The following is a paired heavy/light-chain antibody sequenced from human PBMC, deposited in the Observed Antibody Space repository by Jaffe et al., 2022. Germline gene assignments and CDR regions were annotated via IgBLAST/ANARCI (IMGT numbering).Light chain of an antibody. CDR1: SSNIGAGYD. Sequence: QSVLTQPPSVSGAPGQRVTISCTGSSSNIGAGYDVHWYQQLPGTAPKLLIYGNSNRPSGVPDRFSGSKSGTSASLAITGLQAEDEADYYCQSYDSSLSGTNWVFGGGTKLTVL. CDR3: QSYDSSLSGTNWV. J-gene: IGLJ3*02. V-gene: IGLV1-40*01. CDR2: GNS.
Heavy chain of an antibody. CDR2: ISAYNGNT. V-gene: IGHV1-18*01. D-gene: IGHD3-3*01. J-gene: IGHJ3*02. CDR3: ARGRITIFGVVIIGSDAFDI. Sequence: QVQLVQSGAEVKKPGASVKVSCKASGYTFTSYGISWVRQAPGQGLEWMGWISAYNGNTNYAQKLQGRVTMTTDTSTSTAYMELRSLRSDDTAVYYCARGRITIFGVVIIGSDAFDIWGQGTMVTVSS. CDR1: GYTFTSYG.